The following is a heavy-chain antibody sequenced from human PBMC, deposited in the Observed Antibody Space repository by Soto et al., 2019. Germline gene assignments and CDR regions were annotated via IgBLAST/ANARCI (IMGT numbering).Heavy chain of an antibody. CDR1: GFTFSGYA. D-gene: IGHD1-7*01. V-gene: IGHV3-23*01. J-gene: IGHJ4*02. CDR3: VRNFDVTSSVFDD. CDR2: ISANGDRT. Sequence: EVQLSESGGGLVQPGGSLRLSCAASGFTFSGYAMNWVRQAPGKWLEWVSGISANGDRTSYADSVRGRFTISRDNSRNTMYVQMNSLRAEDSAMYYCVRNFDVTSSVFDDWGQGTLVTVSS.